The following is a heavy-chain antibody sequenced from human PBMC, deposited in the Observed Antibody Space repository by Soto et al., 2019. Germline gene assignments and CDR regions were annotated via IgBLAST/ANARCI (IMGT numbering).Heavy chain of an antibody. CDR1: GYTFTSYG. D-gene: IGHD5-12*01. J-gene: IGHJ4*02. Sequence: ASVKVSCKASGYTFTSYGISWVRQAPGQGLEWMGWISAYNGNTNYAQKLQGRVTMTTDTSTSTAYMELRSLRSDDTAVYYCARGDHGYSGYDSLSGVFDYWGQGTLVTVSS. V-gene: IGHV1-18*01. CDR2: ISAYNGNT. CDR3: ARGDHGYSGYDSLSGVFDY.